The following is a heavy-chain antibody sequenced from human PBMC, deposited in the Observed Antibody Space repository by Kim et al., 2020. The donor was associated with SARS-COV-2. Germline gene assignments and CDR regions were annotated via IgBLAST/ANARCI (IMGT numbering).Heavy chain of an antibody. CDR3: AILDAVDI. CDR1: GLNYVDYA. V-gene: IGHV3-9*01. Sequence: GGSLRLSCAASGLNYVDYAMHWVRQCPGKGLEWVAGISWSSAVIEYADSVKGRFTISRDNAKNSVYLQMSSLAAEDTAFYYCAILDAVDIWGQGTEVTVS. CDR2: ISWSSAVI. J-gene: IGHJ3*02.